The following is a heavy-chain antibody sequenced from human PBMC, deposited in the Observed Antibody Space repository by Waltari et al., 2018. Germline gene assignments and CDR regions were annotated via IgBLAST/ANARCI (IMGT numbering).Heavy chain of an antibody. D-gene: IGHD6-19*01. CDR3: AAGYSSSSVTFDI. CDR1: GDSISSYH. Sequence: QVQLQEPGPGLVKPSETLSLTCSVSGDSISSYHWSWIRQPPGKGLEWIGYIYYSGSTNYNPSVKSRVTISVDTSKNQFSLKLTSVTAADTAMYFCAAGYSSSSVTFDIWGHGTMVTVSS. CDR2: IYYSGST. J-gene: IGHJ3*02. V-gene: IGHV4-59*01.